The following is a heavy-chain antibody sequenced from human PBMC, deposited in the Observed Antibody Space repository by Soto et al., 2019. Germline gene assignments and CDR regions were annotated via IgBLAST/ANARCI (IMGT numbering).Heavy chain of an antibody. Sequence: EVQLVESGGVVVQPGGSLRLSCAASGFTFDDYTMHWVRQAPGKGLEWVSLISWDGGSTYYADSVKGRFTISRDNSKNSLYLQMNSLRTEDTALYYCAIDIMVRGVIYPPDYWGQGTLVTVSS. J-gene: IGHJ4*02. D-gene: IGHD3-10*01. CDR2: ISWDGGST. CDR3: AIDIMVRGVIYPPDY. CDR1: GFTFDDYT. V-gene: IGHV3-43*01.